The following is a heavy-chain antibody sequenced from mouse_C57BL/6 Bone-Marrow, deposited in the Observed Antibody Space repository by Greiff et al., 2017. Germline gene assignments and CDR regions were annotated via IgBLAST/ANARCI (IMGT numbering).Heavy chain of an antibody. V-gene: IGHV5-6*01. J-gene: IGHJ3*01. CDR1: GFTFSSYG. Sequence: EVQGVESGGDLVKPGGSLKLSCAASGFTFSSYGMSWVRQTPDKRLEWVATISSGGSYTYYPDSVKGRFTISRDNAKNTLYLQMSSLKSEDTAMYYCASLLRAYWGQGTLVTVSA. CDR2: ISSGGSYT. CDR3: ASLLRAY.